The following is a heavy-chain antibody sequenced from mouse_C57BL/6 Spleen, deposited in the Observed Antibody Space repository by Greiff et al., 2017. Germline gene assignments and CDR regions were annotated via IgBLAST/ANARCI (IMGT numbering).Heavy chain of an antibody. V-gene: IGHV2-6*01. J-gene: IGHJ3*01. D-gene: IGHD4-1*01. CDR2: IWGVGST. CDR3: ASLTGPAWFAY. Sequence: VQVVESGPGLMAPSQSLSITCTVSGFSLTSYGVDWVRQSPGKGLEWLGVIWGVGSTNYNSALKSRLSISKDNSKSQVFLKMNSLQTDDTAMYYCASLTGPAWFAYWGQGTLVTVSA. CDR1: GFSLTSYG.